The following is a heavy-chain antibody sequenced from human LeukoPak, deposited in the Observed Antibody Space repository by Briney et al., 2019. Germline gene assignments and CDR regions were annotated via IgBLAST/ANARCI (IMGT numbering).Heavy chain of an antibody. D-gene: IGHD3-3*01. CDR1: GGSISSGGYY. V-gene: IGHV4-31*03. J-gene: IGHJ4*02. CDR3: ARGWSAISFYFQS. CDR2: IYYSGST. Sequence: SQTLSLTCTVSGGSISSGGYYWSWIRQHPGKGLEWIGYIYYSGSTYYNPSLKSRVTISVDTSKNQFSLKRSSVTAADTAVYFCARGWSAISFYFQSWGQGTPVTVSS.